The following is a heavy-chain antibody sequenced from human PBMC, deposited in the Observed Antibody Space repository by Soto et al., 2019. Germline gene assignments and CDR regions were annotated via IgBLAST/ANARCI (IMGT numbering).Heavy chain of an antibody. CDR2: ITGSGGGT. J-gene: IGHJ3*02. Sequence: HPGGSLRLSCAGSRFSFSNYAMTWARQAPGEGLEWVSSITGSGGGTTYADSVKGRFTISRDNSKNILYLQMDSLRADDTAVYYCSTDPNGDYIGAFDNWGQGTIVTVSS. CDR1: RFSFSNYA. CDR3: STDPNGDYIGAFDN. V-gene: IGHV3-23*01. D-gene: IGHD4-17*01.